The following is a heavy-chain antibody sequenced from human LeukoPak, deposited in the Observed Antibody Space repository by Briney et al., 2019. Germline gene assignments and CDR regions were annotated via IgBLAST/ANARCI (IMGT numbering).Heavy chain of an antibody. V-gene: IGHV3-72*01. Sequence: PGGSLRLSCAASGFILSDHYMDWVRPGPGKGLEWVGRIRNKVKSYTTEYAASVKGRFTVSGDDSKNSLYLQMNSLKTEDTAVYFCVRSSSSGGYYYFDYWGQGTRVTVSS. D-gene: IGHD3-22*01. J-gene: IGHJ4*02. CDR2: IRNKVKSYTT. CDR3: VRSSSSGGYYYFDY. CDR1: GFILSDHY.